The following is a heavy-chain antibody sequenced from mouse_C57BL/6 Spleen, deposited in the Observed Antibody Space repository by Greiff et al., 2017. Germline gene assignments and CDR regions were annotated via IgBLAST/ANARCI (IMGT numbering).Heavy chain of an antibody. D-gene: IGHD3-3*01. CDR3: ARKGRGYDAMDY. Sequence: VQLKESGPELVKPGASVKMSCKASGYTFTDYNMHWVKQSHGMSLEWIGYINPNNGGTSYNQKFKGKATLTVNKSSSTAYMELRSLTSEDSAVYYCARKGRGYDAMDYWGQGTSVTVSS. CDR2: INPNNGGT. V-gene: IGHV1-22*01. CDR1: GYTFTDYN. J-gene: IGHJ4*01.